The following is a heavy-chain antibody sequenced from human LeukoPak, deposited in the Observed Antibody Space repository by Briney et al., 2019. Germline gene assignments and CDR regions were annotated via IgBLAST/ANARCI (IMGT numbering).Heavy chain of an antibody. CDR1: GFIFRNYA. V-gene: IGHV3-23*01. J-gene: IGHJ5*02. CDR2: ISGSGGNT. CDR3: AKEAVYYDNSGSNWFDP. Sequence: GGSLRLSCGASGFIFRNYAMSWVRQAPGKGLAWVSGISGSGGNTHYADSVKGRFTISRDKSKNTLYLQMNSLRAEDTAMYYCAKEAVYYDNSGSNWFDPWGQGTLVIVSS. D-gene: IGHD3-22*01.